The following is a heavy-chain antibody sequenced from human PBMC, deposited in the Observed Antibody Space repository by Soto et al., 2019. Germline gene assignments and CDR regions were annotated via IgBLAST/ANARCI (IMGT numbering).Heavy chain of an antibody. D-gene: IGHD2-15*01. CDR3: AKDFCCTGGSCFSGRYGDDGGAFDI. CDR1: GFTFSNFA. Sequence: EVQLLESGGGLVQPGGSLRLSCAASGFTFSNFAMSWVRQAPGKGLVWVSVISSSGSRTYYADSVKGRFTVSRDNSKNTLSLQMISPRAEDTALYDCAKDFCCTGGSCFSGRYGDDGGAFDIWGQGTMVTVSS. J-gene: IGHJ3*02. CDR2: ISSSGSRT. V-gene: IGHV3-23*01.